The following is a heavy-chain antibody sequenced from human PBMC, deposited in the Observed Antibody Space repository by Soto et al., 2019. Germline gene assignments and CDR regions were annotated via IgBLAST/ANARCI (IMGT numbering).Heavy chain of an antibody. V-gene: IGHV3-23*01. CDR2: INGRGNTT. CDR1: GFIFQNYA. Sequence: EEQVLEAGGGLAQPGGSLRLSCVASGFIFQNYAMSWVRQTPGKGLEWVSVINGRGNTTFYADSVKGRFTVSRDNSRNMVYLDMNSLRVEDTAVYSCAKVIVLGASTIEYWGLGTPVFVSS. J-gene: IGHJ4*01. D-gene: IGHD3-16*01. CDR3: AKVIVLGASTIEY.